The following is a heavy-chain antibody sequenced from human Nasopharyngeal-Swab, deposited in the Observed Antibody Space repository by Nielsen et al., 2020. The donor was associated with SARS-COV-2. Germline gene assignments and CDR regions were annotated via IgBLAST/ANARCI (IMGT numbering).Heavy chain of an antibody. CDR1: GGSFSGYY. CDR2: INHSGST. V-gene: IGHV4-34*01. Sequence: TPSLTCAVYGGSFSGYYWSWIRQPPGKGLEWIGEINHSGSTNYNPSLKSRVTISVDTSKNQFSLQLNSVTPEDTAVYYCARDEGKAAGDFDYWGQGTLVTVSS. CDR3: ARDEGKAAGDFDY. D-gene: IGHD6-13*01. J-gene: IGHJ4*02.